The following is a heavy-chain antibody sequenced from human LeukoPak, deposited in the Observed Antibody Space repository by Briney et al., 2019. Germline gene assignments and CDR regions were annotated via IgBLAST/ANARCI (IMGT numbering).Heavy chain of an antibody. V-gene: IGHV3-48*01. CDR1: GFTFSSYG. J-gene: IGHJ4*02. CDR2: ISSSSSTI. CDR3: ARLSRTIAAAGTVDY. Sequence: PGGSLRLSCAASGFTFSSYGMNWVRQAPGKGLEWVSYISSSSSTIYYADSVKGRFTISRDNAKNSLYLQTNSLRAEDTAVYYCARLSRTIAAAGTVDYWGQGTLVTVSS. D-gene: IGHD6-13*01.